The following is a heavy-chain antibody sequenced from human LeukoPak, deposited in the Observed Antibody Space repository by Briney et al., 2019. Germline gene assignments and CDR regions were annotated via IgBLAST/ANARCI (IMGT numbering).Heavy chain of an antibody. CDR2: ISSGGSIT. J-gene: IGHJ4*02. D-gene: IGHD5-12*01. CDR1: GLTFSSYA. V-gene: IGHV3-23*01. Sequence: GGSLRLSCAASGLTFSSYAMNWVRQPPGKGLEWVSTISSGGSITKYADSVKGRFTISRDDSKNTLYLQMNSLRVEDTAVYYCARARGPYDGFDYWGQGTLVTVSS. CDR3: ARARGPYDGFDY.